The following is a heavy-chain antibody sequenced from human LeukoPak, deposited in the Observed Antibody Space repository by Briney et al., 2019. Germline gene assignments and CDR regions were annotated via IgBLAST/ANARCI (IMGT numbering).Heavy chain of an antibody. J-gene: IGHJ4*02. CDR2: ISSSGSTI. D-gene: IGHD4-17*01. Sequence: GGSLRLSCAASGFTFSSYEINWVRQAPGKGLEWVSYISSSGSTIYYADSVKGRFTISRDNAKNSLYLQMNSLRAEDTAVYYCARAYARSSPFDYWGQGTLVTVSS. CDR3: ARAYARSSPFDY. CDR1: GFTFSSYE. V-gene: IGHV3-48*03.